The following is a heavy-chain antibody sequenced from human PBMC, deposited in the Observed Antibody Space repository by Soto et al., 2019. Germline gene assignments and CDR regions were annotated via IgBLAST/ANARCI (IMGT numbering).Heavy chain of an antibody. CDR1: GFTFSSYG. D-gene: IGHD4-17*01. Sequence: QVQLVESGGGVVQPGRSLRLSCAASGFTFSSYGMHWVRQAPGKGLEWVAVISYDGSNKYYADSVKGRFTISRDNSKNTLYLQMNSLRAEDTAVYYRAKEHYGDFDYWGQGTLVTVSS. V-gene: IGHV3-30*18. CDR2: ISYDGSNK. CDR3: AKEHYGDFDY. J-gene: IGHJ4*02.